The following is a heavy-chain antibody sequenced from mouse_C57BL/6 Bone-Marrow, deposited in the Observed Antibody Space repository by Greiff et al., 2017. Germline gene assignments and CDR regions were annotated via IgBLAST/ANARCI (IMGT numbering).Heavy chain of an antibody. CDR2: IHPNSGST. D-gene: IGHD1-1*01. J-gene: IGHJ4*01. Sequence: QVQLKQPGAELVKPGASVKLSCKASGYTFTSYWMHWVKQRPGQGLEWIGMIHPNSGSTNYNEKFKSKATLTVDKSSSTAYMQLSSLTSEDSAVYYCARGDYGSSGAMDYWGQGASVTVSS. CDR3: ARGDYGSSGAMDY. V-gene: IGHV1-64*01. CDR1: GYTFTSYW.